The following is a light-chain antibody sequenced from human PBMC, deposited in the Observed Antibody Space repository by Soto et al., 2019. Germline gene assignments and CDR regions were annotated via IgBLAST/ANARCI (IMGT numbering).Light chain of an antibody. CDR1: SSNVGSYNF. Sequence: QSALTQPASVSGSRGQSITISCTGTSSNVGSYNFVSWYRQYPGKAPELIIYEVSQRPSTFFNRFSGSKSGNTASLTISGLQSDDEPDYYCCSYAGNNALVFGGGTKVTVL. CDR3: CSYAGNNALV. V-gene: IGLV2-23*02. J-gene: IGLJ3*02. CDR2: EVS.